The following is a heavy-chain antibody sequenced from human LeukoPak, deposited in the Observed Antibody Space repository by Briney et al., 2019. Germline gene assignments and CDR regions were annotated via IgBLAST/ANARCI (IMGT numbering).Heavy chain of an antibody. D-gene: IGHD2-2*01. V-gene: IGHV1-24*01. CDR3: ATDFVVVPAAMGSSGFDP. CDR1: GHTLTELS. J-gene: IGHJ5*02. CDR2: FDPEDGET. Sequence: GASVKVSCKVSGHTLTELSMHWVRQAPGKGLEWMGGFDPEDGETIYAQKFQGRVTMTEDTSTDTAYMDLSSLRSEDTAVYYCATDFVVVPAAMGSSGFDPWGQGTLVTVSS.